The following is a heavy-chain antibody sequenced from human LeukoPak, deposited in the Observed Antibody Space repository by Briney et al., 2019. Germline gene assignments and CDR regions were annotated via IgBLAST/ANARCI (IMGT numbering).Heavy chain of an antibody. D-gene: IGHD6-6*01. V-gene: IGHV1-18*01. CDR1: GFTFTSFG. Sequence: ASVKVSCKASGFTFTSFGFSWVRQAPGQGLEWMGWISAYNGNTNYAQNLQGRVTMTTDASTSTVYMELRSLGSDDTAMYYCVRGADSSSSAWSQGTLVTVSS. J-gene: IGHJ4*02. CDR3: VRGADSSSSA. CDR2: ISAYNGNT.